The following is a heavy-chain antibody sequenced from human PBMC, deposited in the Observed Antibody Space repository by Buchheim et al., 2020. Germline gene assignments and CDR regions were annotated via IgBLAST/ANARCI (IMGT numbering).Heavy chain of an antibody. D-gene: IGHD5-24*01. V-gene: IGHV3-30*03. CDR2: ISYDGSNK. Sequence: QVQLVESGGGVVQPGRSLRLSCAASGFTFSSYGMHWVRQAPGKGLEWVAVISYDGSNKYYADSVKGRFTISRDNSKNTLYLQMNSLRAEDTAVYYCARGGDGYTPFDYWGQGTL. J-gene: IGHJ4*02. CDR1: GFTFSSYG. CDR3: ARGGDGYTPFDY.